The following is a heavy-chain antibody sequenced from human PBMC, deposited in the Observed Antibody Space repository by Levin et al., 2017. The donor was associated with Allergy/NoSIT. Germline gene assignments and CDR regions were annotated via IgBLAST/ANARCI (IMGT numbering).Heavy chain of an antibody. J-gene: IGHJ4*02. CDR2: IYPGDSDT. CDR3: ARHEPGDGYNFEYFDY. Sequence: KPGESLKISCKGSGYSFTSYWIGWVRQMPGKGLEWMGIIYPGDSDTRYSPSFQGQVTISADKSISTAYLQWSSLKASDTAMYYCARHEPGDGYNFEYFDYWGQGTLVTVSS. V-gene: IGHV5-51*01. D-gene: IGHD5-24*01. CDR1: GYSFTSYW.